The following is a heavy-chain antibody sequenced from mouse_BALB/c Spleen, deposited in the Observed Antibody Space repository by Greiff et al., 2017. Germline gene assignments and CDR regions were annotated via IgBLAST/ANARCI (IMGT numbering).Heavy chain of an antibody. V-gene: IGHV2-2*02. CDR2: IWSGGST. J-gene: IGHJ3*01. CDR1: GFSLTSYG. D-gene: IGHD2-1*01. Sequence: QVQLKESGPGLVQPSQSLSITCTVSGFSLTSYGVHWVRQSPGKGLEWLGVIWSGGSTDYNAAFISRLSISKDNSKSQVFFKMNSLQANDTAIYYCARSLYGNNDWFAYWGQGTLVTVSA. CDR3: ARSLYGNNDWFAY.